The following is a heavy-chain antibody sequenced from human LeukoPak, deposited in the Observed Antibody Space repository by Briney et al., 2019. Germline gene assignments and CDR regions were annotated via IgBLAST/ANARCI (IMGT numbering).Heavy chain of an antibody. V-gene: IGHV3-23*01. Sequence: PGGSLRLSCAASGFTFSSYGMSWVRQAPGKGLEWVSAITGGATSTYYANSVKGRFTISRDNSKNTLYLQMNSLRVEDTAVYYCAKIGRKYDFWTGFYEEEVDYMDVWGKGTTVTVSS. J-gene: IGHJ6*03. D-gene: IGHD3-3*01. CDR1: GFTFSSYG. CDR3: AKIGRKYDFWTGFYEEEVDYMDV. CDR2: ITGGATST.